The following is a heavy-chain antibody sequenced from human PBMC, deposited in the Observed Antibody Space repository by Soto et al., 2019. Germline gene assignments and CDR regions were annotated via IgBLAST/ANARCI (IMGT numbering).Heavy chain of an antibody. CDR2: ISYDGSNK. Sequence: GGSLRLSCAASRFTFSSYAMHWVRQAPGKGLEWVAIISYDGSNKYYADSVKGRFTISRDNSKNTLYLQMNSLRAEDTAVYYCARGGPVVYDSSGYQRGYFDYWGQGTLVTVSS. CDR3: ARGGPVVYDSSGYQRGYFDY. J-gene: IGHJ4*02. D-gene: IGHD3-22*01. CDR1: RFTFSSYA. V-gene: IGHV3-30-3*01.